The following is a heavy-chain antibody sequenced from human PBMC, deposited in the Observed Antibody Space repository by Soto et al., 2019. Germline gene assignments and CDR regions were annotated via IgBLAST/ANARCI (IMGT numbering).Heavy chain of an antibody. J-gene: IGHJ3*02. CDR2: MSSVGSVT. Sequence: EVQLVESGGELVQPGGSLTLSCAASGFTFSSYWMHWVRQAPGKGLMWVSRMSSVGSVTNYTDSVKGRFTISRDNAKNTLYLQMNSLRAEDTAVYYCARDRTPYSAYADDAFDIWGQGTMVTVSA. V-gene: IGHV3-74*01. D-gene: IGHD5-12*01. CDR3: ARDRTPYSAYADDAFDI. CDR1: GFTFSSYW.